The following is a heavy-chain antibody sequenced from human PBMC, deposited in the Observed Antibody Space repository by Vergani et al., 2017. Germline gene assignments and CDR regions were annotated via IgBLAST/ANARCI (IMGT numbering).Heavy chain of an antibody. D-gene: IGHD6-19*01. V-gene: IGHV3-33*01. CDR1: GFTFSSYG. CDR3: ARDRGIAVAGTVDD. Sequence: QVQLVESGGGVVQPGRSLRLSCAASGFTFSSYGMHWVRQAPGKGLEWVAVIWYDGSNKYYADSVKGRFTISRDNSKNTLYLQMNSLRAEDTAVYYCARDRGIAVAGTVDDWGQGTLVTVSS. CDR2: IWYDGSNK. J-gene: IGHJ4*02.